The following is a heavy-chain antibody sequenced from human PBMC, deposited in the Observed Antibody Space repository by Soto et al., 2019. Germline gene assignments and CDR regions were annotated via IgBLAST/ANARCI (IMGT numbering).Heavy chain of an antibody. V-gene: IGHV3-48*01. J-gene: IGHJ5*02. CDR2: ISSSSSTI. D-gene: IGHD2-2*01. CDR3: ARDFGERLEDIVVVTAAPGGFDP. Sequence: PGGSLRLSCAASGFTFSSYSMNWVRQAPGKGLEWVSYISSSSSTIYYADSVKGRFTISRDNAKNSLYLQMNSLRAEDTAVYYCARDFGERLEDIVVVTAAPGGFDPWGQGTLVTVSS. CDR1: GFTFSSYS.